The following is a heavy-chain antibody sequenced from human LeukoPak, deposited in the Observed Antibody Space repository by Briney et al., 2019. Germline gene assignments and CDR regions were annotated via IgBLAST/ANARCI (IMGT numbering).Heavy chain of an antibody. Sequence: ASVKVSCKASGYTFTSYDINWVRQATGQGLEWMGWMNPNSGNTGYAQKFQGRVTMTRNTSISTAYMELSSLRSEDTAVYYCARGGGITIFGVDPPPYGMDVWGQGTTVTVPS. V-gene: IGHV1-8*01. J-gene: IGHJ6*02. D-gene: IGHD3-3*01. CDR1: GYTFTSYD. CDR3: ARGGGITIFGVDPPPYGMDV. CDR2: MNPNSGNT.